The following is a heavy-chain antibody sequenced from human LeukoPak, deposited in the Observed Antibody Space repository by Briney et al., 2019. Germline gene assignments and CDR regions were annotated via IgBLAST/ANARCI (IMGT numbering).Heavy chain of an antibody. V-gene: IGHV3-30-3*01. CDR1: GFTLSSYA. CDR2: ISYDGSNK. D-gene: IGHD2-21*01. CDR3: ARDRGAAIPYYGMDV. Sequence: GGSLRLSCAASGFTLSSYAMHWVRQAPGKGLEWVAVISYDGSNKYYADSVKGRFTISRDNSKNTLYLQMNSLRAEDTAVYYCARDRGAAIPYYGMDVWGQGTTVTVSS. J-gene: IGHJ6*02.